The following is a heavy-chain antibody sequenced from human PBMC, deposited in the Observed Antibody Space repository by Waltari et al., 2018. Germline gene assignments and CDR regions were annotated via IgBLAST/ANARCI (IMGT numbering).Heavy chain of an antibody. CDR2: IGPDGSDK. CDR3: VGWNDPINS. Sequence: EAQLVQSGGGLVQPGGSLTLSCAASGFTISRFWMTWIRQAPGQGLLWVAHIGPDGSDKYYVDSVKGRFTISRDNAENSLLLQMSSLRVEDTALYYCVGWNDPINSWGQGTLVAVSS. CDR1: GFTISRFW. D-gene: IGHD1-1*01. J-gene: IGHJ4*02. V-gene: IGHV3-7*01.